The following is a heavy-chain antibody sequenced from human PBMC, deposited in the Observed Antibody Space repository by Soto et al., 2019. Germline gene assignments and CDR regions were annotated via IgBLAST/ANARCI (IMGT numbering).Heavy chain of an antibody. V-gene: IGHV5-51*01. D-gene: IGHD3-22*01. CDR2: IYPGDSDT. J-gene: IGHJ6*02. CDR1: GYSFTSYW. CDR3: ASSAGYYDSIYYYYGMDV. Sequence: PGESLKISCKGSGYSFTSYWIGWVRQMPGKGLEWMGIIYPGDSDTRYSPSFQGQVTISADKSISTAYLQWSSLKASDTAMYYCASSAGYYDSIYYYYGMDVWGQGTTVTVS.